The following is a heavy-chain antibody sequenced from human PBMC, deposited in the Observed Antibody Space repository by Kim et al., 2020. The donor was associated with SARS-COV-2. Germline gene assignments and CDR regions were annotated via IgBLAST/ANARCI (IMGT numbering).Heavy chain of an antibody. CDR1: GGSISSYY. CDR3: ARIGRIAPAGPWDYGDYSPPGTIYYYYYGMDV. CDR2: IYYSGST. J-gene: IGHJ6*02. Sequence: SETLSLTCTVSGGSISSYYWSWIRQPPGKGLEWIGYIYYSGSTNYNPSLKSRVTISVDTSKNQFSLKLSSVTAADTAVYYCARIGRIAPAGPWDYGDYSPPGTIYYYYYGMDVWGQGTTVTVSS. D-gene: IGHD4-17*01. V-gene: IGHV4-59*13.